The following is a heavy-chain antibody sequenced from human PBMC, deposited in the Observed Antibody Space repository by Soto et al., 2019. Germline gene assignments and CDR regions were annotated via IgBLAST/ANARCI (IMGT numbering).Heavy chain of an antibody. V-gene: IGHV1-69*08. Sequence: QVQLVQSGAEVKKPGSSGKVSCKASGGTFSSYTISWVRQAPGQGLEWMGRIIPILGIANYAQKLQGRVTITADKSTSTAYMELSSLRSEDTAVYYCARDSRGVVVVPAVIGAFDIWGQGTMVTVSS. CDR3: ARDSRGVVVVPAVIGAFDI. CDR2: IIPILGIA. CDR1: GGTFSSYT. D-gene: IGHD2-2*01. J-gene: IGHJ3*02.